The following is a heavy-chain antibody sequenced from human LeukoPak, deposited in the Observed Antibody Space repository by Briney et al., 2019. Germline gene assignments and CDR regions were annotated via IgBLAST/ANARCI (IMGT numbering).Heavy chain of an antibody. CDR1: GFTFSSYG. CDR2: ISGSGGST. CDR3: AKKREYSSSWYFVRRRFGGTFDP. Sequence: GGTLRLSCAASGFTFSSYGMSWVRQAPGKGLEWVSAISGSGGSTYYADSVKGRFTISRDNSKNTLYLQMNSLRAEDTAVYYCAKKREYSSSWYFVRRRFGGTFDPWGQGTLVTVSS. V-gene: IGHV3-23*01. J-gene: IGHJ5*02. D-gene: IGHD6-13*01.